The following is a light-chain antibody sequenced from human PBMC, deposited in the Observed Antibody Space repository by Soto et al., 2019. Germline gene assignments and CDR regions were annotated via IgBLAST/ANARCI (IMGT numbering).Light chain of an antibody. J-gene: IGKJ4*01. Sequence: DIVMTQSPDSLAVSLGERATINCKSSQSVLYSSNTKNCLARYQQKPGQPPKLLIYWASTRESGVPDRFSGSGSETDFTLTISSLQAEDVAVYYCQQYYSTPLTFGGGTKVEIK. CDR1: QSVLYSSNTKNC. CDR2: WAS. V-gene: IGKV4-1*01. CDR3: QQYYSTPLT.